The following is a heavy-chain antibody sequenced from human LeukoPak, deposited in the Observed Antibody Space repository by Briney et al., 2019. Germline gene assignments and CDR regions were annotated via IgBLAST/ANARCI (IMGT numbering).Heavy chain of an antibody. V-gene: IGHV1-69*13. CDR1: GYTFTGYY. CDR2: IIPIFGTA. D-gene: IGHD3-10*01. Sequence: ASVNVSFKASGYTFTGYYMHWVRQAPGQGLEWMGGIIPIFGTANYAQKFQGRVTITADESTSTAYMELSSLRSEDTAVYYCASAGGHDWFDPWGQGTLVTVSS. CDR3: ASAGGHDWFDP. J-gene: IGHJ5*02.